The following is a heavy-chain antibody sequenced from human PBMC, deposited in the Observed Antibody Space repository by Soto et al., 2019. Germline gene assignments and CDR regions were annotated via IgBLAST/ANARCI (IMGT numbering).Heavy chain of an antibody. J-gene: IGHJ6*02. V-gene: IGHV4-39*01. D-gene: IGHD5-18*01. CDR2: IYYSGST. CDR3: ACIFSGGYGYGFYYYGMDV. Sequence: SETLSLTCTVAGVSISSSSYYWGWIRQPPGKGLEWIGSIYYSGSTYYNPSLKSRVTISVDTSKNQFSLKLSSVTAADTAVYYCACIFSGGYGYGFYYYGMDVWGQGTTVT. CDR1: GVSISSSSYY.